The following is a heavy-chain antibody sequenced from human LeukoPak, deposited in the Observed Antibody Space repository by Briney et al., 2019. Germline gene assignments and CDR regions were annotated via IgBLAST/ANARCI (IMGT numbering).Heavy chain of an antibody. V-gene: IGHV1-69*04. D-gene: IGHD2/OR15-2a*01. Sequence: SVKVSCKASGGTFSSYAISWVRQAPGQGLEWMGRIIPILGIANYAQKFQGRVTITADKSTSTAYMELSSLRSEDTAVYYCAKDPFFERALYFDYWGQGTLVTVSS. CDR1: GGTFSSYA. J-gene: IGHJ4*02. CDR2: IIPILGIA. CDR3: AKDPFFERALYFDY.